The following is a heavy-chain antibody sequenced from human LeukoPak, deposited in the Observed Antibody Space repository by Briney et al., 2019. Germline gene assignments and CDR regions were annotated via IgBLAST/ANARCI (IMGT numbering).Heavy chain of an antibody. CDR1: GGSMNSHY. D-gene: IGHD5-18*01. J-gene: IGHJ4*02. Sequence: PSETLSLTCTVSGGSMNSHYWSWIRQPPGKGLEWIGYMLDTVTTKDNPSLKSRFTLSADTSKNQFSPRLTSVTAADTAVYYCATIKRGNIYGYFDFWGQGILVTVSS. V-gene: IGHV4-59*11. CDR2: MLDTVTT. CDR3: ATIKRGNIYGYFDF.